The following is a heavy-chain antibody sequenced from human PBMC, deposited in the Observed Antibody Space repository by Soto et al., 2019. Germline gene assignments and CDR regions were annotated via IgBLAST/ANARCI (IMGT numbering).Heavy chain of an antibody. D-gene: IGHD6-6*01. Sequence: QITLKESGPTLVKPTQTLTLTCTFSGFSLSTSGVGVGWIRQPPGKALEWLALIYWDDDKRYSPSLKSRLTXTXXTSKHQVVLTTTTMDPVDTATYYCALLPRSSSVDYWGQGTLVTVSS. CDR3: ALLPRSSSVDY. J-gene: IGHJ4*02. CDR1: GFSLSTSGVG. CDR2: IYWDDDK. V-gene: IGHV2-5*02.